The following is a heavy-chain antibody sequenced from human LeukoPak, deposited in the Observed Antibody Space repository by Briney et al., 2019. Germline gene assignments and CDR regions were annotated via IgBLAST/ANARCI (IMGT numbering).Heavy chain of an antibody. CDR2: ISGSGGST. CDR3: AKDRGSGYSYGIPKNDAFDI. J-gene: IGHJ3*02. CDR1: GFTFSSYA. D-gene: IGHD5-18*01. V-gene: IGHV3-23*01. Sequence: AGGSLRLSCAASGFTFSSYAMSWVRQAPGKGLEWVSAISGSGGSTYYADSVKGRFTISRDNSKNTLYLQMNSLRAEDTAVYYCAKDRGSGYSYGIPKNDAFDIWGQGTMVAVSS.